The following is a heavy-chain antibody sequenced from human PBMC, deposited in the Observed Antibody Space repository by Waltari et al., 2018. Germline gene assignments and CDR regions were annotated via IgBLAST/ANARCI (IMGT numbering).Heavy chain of an antibody. J-gene: IGHJ5*01. D-gene: IGHD6-19*01. CDR3: AGGSSSGWYAF. CDR1: GDSISTSRYY. Sequence: QLQLQESGPGLVKPSETLSLSCRVSGDSISTSRYYWGWIRQPPGKGLEWIGGVFYSGSTYSDPALKSRVTMSIDTSKNQISLKLTSVTAADTAVFYCAGGSSSGWYAFWGQGILVTVPS. V-gene: IGHV4-39*01. CDR2: VFYSGST.